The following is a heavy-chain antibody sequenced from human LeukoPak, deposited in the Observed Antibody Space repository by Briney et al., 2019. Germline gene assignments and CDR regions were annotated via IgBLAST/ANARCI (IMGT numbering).Heavy chain of an antibody. V-gene: IGHV3-66*02. CDR2: IYSGGST. CDR3: ARDAATYYGSGCPRYYYYYMDV. D-gene: IGHD3-10*01. CDR1: GFTVSSNY. J-gene: IGHJ6*03. Sequence: PGGSLRLSCAASGFTVSSNYMSWVRQAPGKGLEWVSVIYSGGSTYYADSVKGRFTISRDNSKNTLYLQMNSLRAEDTAVYYCARDAATYYGSGCPRYYYYYMDVWGKGTTVTVSS.